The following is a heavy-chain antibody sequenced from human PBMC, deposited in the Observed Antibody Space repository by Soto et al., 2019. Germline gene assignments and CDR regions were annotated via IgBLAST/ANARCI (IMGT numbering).Heavy chain of an antibody. CDR2: INASNGNT. J-gene: IGHJ4*02. D-gene: IGHD3-22*01. CDR3: ARVDYYDSSGYRY. V-gene: IGHV1-18*01. Sequence: GASVKVSCKTSGYTFTSYHLHWVRQAPGQGLEWMGSINASNGNTSYAQKLESRVTMTTDTSTSTAYMELRSLRSDDTAVYYCARVDYYDSSGYRYWGQGTLVTVSS. CDR1: GYTFTSYH.